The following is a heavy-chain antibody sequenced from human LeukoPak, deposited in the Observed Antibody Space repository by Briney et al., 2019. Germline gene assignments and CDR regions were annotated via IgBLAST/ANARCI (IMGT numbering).Heavy chain of an antibody. J-gene: IGHJ6*03. CDR1: GYTFTGYY. Sequence: ASVKVSCKASGYTFTGYYMHWVRQAPGQGLEWMGWINPHSGDTNYAQKFQGRVTMTRDTSISTAYMELSRLRSDDTAVYYCAKDSRQWLVRDYYYYMDGWGKGTTVTISS. V-gene: IGHV1-2*02. D-gene: IGHD6-19*01. CDR3: AKDSRQWLVRDYYYYMDG. CDR2: INPHSGDT.